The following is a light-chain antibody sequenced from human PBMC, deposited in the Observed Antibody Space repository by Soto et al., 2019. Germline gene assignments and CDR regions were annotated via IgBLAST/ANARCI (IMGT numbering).Light chain of an antibody. CDR3: QQHGTSPYT. V-gene: IGKV3-20*01. Sequence: EIVLTQSPATLSLSPGERATLSSRASQSVRSSYLAWYQQKPGQAPRLLMSGASSRATGIPDRFSGSGSGTDFILTISRVEPEDFAVYYCQQHGTSPYTFGQGTELRIK. CDR1: QSVRSSY. CDR2: GAS. J-gene: IGKJ2*01.